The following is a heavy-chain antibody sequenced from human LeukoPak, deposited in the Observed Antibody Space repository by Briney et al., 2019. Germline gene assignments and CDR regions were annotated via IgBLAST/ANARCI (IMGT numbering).Heavy chain of an antibody. CDR1: GGSISSYY. CDR2: IYTSGST. Sequence: PSETLSFTCTVSGGSISSYYWSWIRQPAGKGLEWIGRIYTSGSTNYNPSLKSRVTMSVDTSKNQFSLKLSSVTAADTAVYYCAREGAARPQGGWFDPWGQGTLVTVSS. D-gene: IGHD6-6*01. J-gene: IGHJ5*02. V-gene: IGHV4-4*07. CDR3: AREGAARPQGGWFDP.